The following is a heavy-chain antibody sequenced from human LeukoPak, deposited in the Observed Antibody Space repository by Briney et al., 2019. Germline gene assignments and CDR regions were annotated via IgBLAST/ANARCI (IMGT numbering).Heavy chain of an antibody. J-gene: IGHJ3*02. CDR2: IKSKTDGGTT. V-gene: IGHV3-15*01. CDR3: TREDIVVVVAATGAFDI. Sequence: GGSLRLSCAASGFTFSNAWMSWVRQAPGKGLEWVGRIKSKTDGGTTNYAASVKGRFTISRDDSKNTLYLQMNSLKTEDTALYYCTREDIVVVVAATGAFDIWGQGTRVTVSS. D-gene: IGHD2-15*01. CDR1: GFTFSNAW.